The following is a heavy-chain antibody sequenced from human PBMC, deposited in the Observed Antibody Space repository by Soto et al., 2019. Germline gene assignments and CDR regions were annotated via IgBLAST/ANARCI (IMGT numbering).Heavy chain of an antibody. D-gene: IGHD5-12*01. CDR2: ISAYNGNT. CDR3: ARDHSGYDFVYFDY. J-gene: IGHJ4*02. Sequence: ASVKVSCKASGYTFTSYGISWVRQAPGQGLEWMGWISAYNGNTNYAQKLQGRVTMTTDTSTSTAYMELRSLRSDDTAVYYCARDHSGYDFVYFDYWGQGTLVTVSS. CDR1: GYTFTSYG. V-gene: IGHV1-18*01.